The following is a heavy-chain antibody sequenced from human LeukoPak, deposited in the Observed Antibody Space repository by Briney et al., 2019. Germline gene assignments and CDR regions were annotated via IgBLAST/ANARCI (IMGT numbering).Heavy chain of an antibody. J-gene: IGHJ2*01. Sequence: SETLSLTCTVSGGSISSSSYYWGWIRQPPGKGLEWIGSIYYSGSTYYNPSLKSRVTISVDTSKNQFSLKLSSVTAADTAVYYCARGVSIAAAQNWYFDLWGRGTLVTVSS. CDR3: ARGVSIAAAQNWYFDL. D-gene: IGHD6-13*01. CDR1: GGSISSSSYY. CDR2: IYYSGST. V-gene: IGHV4-39*07.